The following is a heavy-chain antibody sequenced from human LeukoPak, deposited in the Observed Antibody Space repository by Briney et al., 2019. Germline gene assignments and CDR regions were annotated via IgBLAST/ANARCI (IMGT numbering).Heavy chain of an antibody. Sequence: PSETLSLTCAVSGDSISSDKWWSWVRQPPGKGLEYIGEFHQSVSINYNPSLKSRLTISIDNSKNQFSLKLSSVTAADTAVYYCACHSGWSGPSEWGQGTLVTVSS. D-gene: IGHD6-19*01. J-gene: IGHJ4*02. CDR2: FHQSVSI. CDR3: ACHSGWSGPSE. V-gene: IGHV4-4*02. CDR1: GDSISSDKW.